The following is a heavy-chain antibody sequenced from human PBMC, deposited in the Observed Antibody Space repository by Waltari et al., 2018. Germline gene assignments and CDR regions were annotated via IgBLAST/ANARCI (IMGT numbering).Heavy chain of an antibody. CDR1: GYAINSGFY. D-gene: IGHD2-8*02. CDR2: IYHDGTT. Sequence: QVQLQESGPRLVKPSETLSLTCDVSGYAINSGFYWGWFRQAPEKGLEWIATIYHDGTTLYNPSLTSRVTTSMDTSKNQISLKLMSVTAADTAVYYCTRQTLGYCTSAACRRLEAWGQGTLVTVSS. CDR3: TRQTLGYCTSAACRRLEA. V-gene: IGHV4-38-2*01. J-gene: IGHJ5*02.